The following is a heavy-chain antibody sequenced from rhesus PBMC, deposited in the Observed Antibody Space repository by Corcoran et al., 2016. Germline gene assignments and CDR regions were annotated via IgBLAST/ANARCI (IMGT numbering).Heavy chain of an antibody. J-gene: IGHJ4*01. CDR1: GFTFSSYG. V-gene: IGHV3S5*01. Sequence: VESGGGLVQPGGSLRLSCAASGFTFSSYGMSWVRQAPGKGLEWVSYISSGGGSTYYADSVKGRFTISRDNSKNTLSLQMNSLRADDTAVYDCAKNGFYYDNWGQGVLGTVSS. CDR2: ISSGGGST. D-gene: IGHD3-28*01. CDR3: AKNGFYYDN.